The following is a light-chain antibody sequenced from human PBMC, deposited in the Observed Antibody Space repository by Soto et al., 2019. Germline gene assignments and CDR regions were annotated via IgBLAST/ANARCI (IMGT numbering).Light chain of an antibody. CDR3: QSYDTALSVYVV. V-gene: IGLV1-40*01. CDR1: SSTIGAGFD. Sequence: QSVLTQPPSVSGAPGQRVTISCTGSSSTIGAGFDVHWYQQLPGTAPKLLIYGATTRPSGVPDRFSGSKSGTSASLVITGLQAEDEADDYCQSYDTALSVYVVFGGGTKLTVL. CDR2: GAT. J-gene: IGLJ2*01.